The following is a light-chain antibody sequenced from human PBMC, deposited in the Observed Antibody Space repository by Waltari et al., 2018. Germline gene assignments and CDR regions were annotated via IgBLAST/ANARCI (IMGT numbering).Light chain of an antibody. CDR2: DAS. J-gene: IGKJ1*01. CDR3: QQRSNWWT. CDR1: QSISTY. Sequence: EIVLTQSPKTLSLSPGERATLSCRASQSISTYLAWYQRRPGQAPRLLIYDASNRATGIPARFSGSGAGTDFTLTISSLEPEDVAVYYCQQRSNWWTFGQGAKVEI. V-gene: IGKV3-11*01.